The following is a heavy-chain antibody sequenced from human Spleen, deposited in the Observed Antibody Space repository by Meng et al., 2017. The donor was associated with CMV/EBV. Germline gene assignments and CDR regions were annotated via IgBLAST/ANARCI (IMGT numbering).Heavy chain of an antibody. Sequence: GGSLRLSCAASGFTFSSYAMHWVRQAPGKGLEWVAVISYDGSNKYYADSVKGRFTISRDNSKNTLYLQMNSLRAEDTAVYYCAREGSRGIVPAAIRGWYFDLWGQGTLVTVSS. J-gene: IGHJ2*01. D-gene: IGHD2-2*02. CDR1: GFTFSSYA. CDR2: ISYDGSNK. V-gene: IGHV3-30*04. CDR3: AREGSRGIVPAAIRGWYFDL.